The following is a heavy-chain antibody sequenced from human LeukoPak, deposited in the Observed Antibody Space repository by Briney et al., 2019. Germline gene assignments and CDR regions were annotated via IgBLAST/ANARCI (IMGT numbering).Heavy chain of an antibody. D-gene: IGHD6-13*01. J-gene: IGHJ5*02. CDR2: ISYDGSNK. CDR1: GFTFSSYG. CDR3: AKDAYQQRLVWGSNWFDP. Sequence: PGGSLRLSCAASGFTFSSYGMHWVRQAPGKGLEWVAVISYDGSNKYYADSVKGRFTISRDNSKNTLYLQMNSLRAEDTAVYYCAKDAYQQRLVWGSNWFDPWGQGTLVTVSS. V-gene: IGHV3-30*18.